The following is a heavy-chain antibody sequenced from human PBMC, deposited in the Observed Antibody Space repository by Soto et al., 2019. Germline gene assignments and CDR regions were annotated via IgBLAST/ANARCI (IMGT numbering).Heavy chain of an antibody. CDR3: ARSHYGDYGMDV. Sequence: GGSLRLSCSASGFTFSSYAMHWVRQAPGKGLEYVSAISSNGGTIYYADSVKGRFTISRDNAKNSLYLQMNSLRAEDTAVYYCARSHYGDYGMDVWGQGTTVTVSS. CDR1: GFTFSSYA. D-gene: IGHD4-17*01. J-gene: IGHJ6*02. CDR2: ISSNGGTI. V-gene: IGHV3-64*04.